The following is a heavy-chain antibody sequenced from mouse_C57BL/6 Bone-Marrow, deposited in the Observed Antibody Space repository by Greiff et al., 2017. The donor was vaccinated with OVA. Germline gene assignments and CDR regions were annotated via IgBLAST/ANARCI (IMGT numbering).Heavy chain of an antibody. J-gene: IGHJ4*01. CDR1: GFTFSSYG. V-gene: IGHV5-6*01. CDR3: ARHRGDYYSNYAAMDY. D-gene: IGHD2-5*01. CDR2: ISSGGSYT. Sequence: DVHLVESGGDLVKPGGSLKLSCAASGFTFSSYGMSWVRQTPDKRLEWVATISSGGSYTYYPDSVKGRFTISRDNAKNTLYLQMSSLKSEDTAMYYCARHRGDYYSNYAAMDYWGQGTSVTVSS.